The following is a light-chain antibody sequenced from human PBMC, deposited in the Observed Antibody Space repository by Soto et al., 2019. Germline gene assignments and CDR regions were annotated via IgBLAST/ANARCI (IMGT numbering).Light chain of an antibody. CDR2: GAS. CDR1: QSVSSD. Sequence: EIVMTQSPATLSVSPGERDTPSCRASQSVSSDLAWYQQKPGQAPRLLIYGASTRATGIPARFSGSGSGTGFTLTISSLQSEDFAVYYCQQYHNWPPQITFGQGTRLEIK. V-gene: IGKV3-15*01. CDR3: QQYHNWPPQIT. J-gene: IGKJ5*01.